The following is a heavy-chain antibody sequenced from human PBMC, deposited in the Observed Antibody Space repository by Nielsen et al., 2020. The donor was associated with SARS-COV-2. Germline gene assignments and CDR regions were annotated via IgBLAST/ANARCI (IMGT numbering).Heavy chain of an antibody. J-gene: IGHJ5*02. CDR3: ARHAGQAAGVLNWLHP. CDR1: GGFITSGNYY. CDR2: VDHGGST. Sequence: SETLSLTCTVSGGFITSGNYYWGWIRQAPGKGLEWIVSVDHGGSTSYNPYLKSRVTTSVDMSKNQFSLRLRSVTAADTAVYYCARHAGQAAGVLNWLHPWGQGTRVTVSS. D-gene: IGHD6-13*01. V-gene: IGHV4-39*01.